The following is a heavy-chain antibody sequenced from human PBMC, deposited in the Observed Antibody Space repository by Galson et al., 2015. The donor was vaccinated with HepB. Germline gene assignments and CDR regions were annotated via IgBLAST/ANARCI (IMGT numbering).Heavy chain of an antibody. J-gene: IGHJ6*03. Sequence: SLRLSCAASGFTFSNAWMNWVRQAPGKGLEWVGRIKSKTDGGTTDYAAPVKGRFTISRDDSKNTLYLQMNSLKTEDTAVYYCTTDLNRGAARQRVYYYYYYMDVWGKGTTVTVSS. V-gene: IGHV3-15*07. CDR2: IKSKTDGGTT. CDR3: TTDLNRGAARQRVYYYYYYMDV. CDR1: GFTFSNAW. D-gene: IGHD6-6*01.